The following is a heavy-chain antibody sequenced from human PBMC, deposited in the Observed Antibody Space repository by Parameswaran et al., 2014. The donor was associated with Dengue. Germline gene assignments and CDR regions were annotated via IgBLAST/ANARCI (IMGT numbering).Heavy chain of an antibody. CDR2: IFSNDEK. J-gene: IGHJ4*02. V-gene: IGHV2-26*01. Sequence: GARWIRQPPGKALEWLAHIFSNDEKSYSTSLKSRLTISKDTSKSQVVLTMTNMDPVDTATYYCARIPSIQLWLFDYWGQGTLVTVSS. D-gene: IGHD5-18*01. CDR1: G. CDR3: ARIPSIQLWLFDY.